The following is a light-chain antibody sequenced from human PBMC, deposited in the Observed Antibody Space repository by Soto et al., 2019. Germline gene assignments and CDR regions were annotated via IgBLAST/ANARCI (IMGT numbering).Light chain of an antibody. V-gene: IGLV2-8*01. CDR2: EVN. CDR1: SSDVGGYNY. J-gene: IGLJ1*01. Sequence: QSVLTQPPSASGSPGQSVAISCTGTSSDVGGYNYVSWYQQHPGKAPKLMIYEVNKRPSGVPDRFSGSKSGNTASLTVSGLQAEDEADYYCSSYAGSLSGYVFGTGTKVTVL. CDR3: SSYAGSLSGYV.